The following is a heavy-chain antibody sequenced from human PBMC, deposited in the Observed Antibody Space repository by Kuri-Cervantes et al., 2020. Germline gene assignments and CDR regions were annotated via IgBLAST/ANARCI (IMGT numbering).Heavy chain of an antibody. CDR3: ARSMWFGEFGFYYYYGMDV. CDR1: GFTFSTYS. J-gene: IGHJ6*02. V-gene: IGHV3-21*01. D-gene: IGHD3-10*01. CDR2: ISSTSSYI. Sequence: GGSLRLSCAASGFTFSTYSMNWVRQAPGKGLEWVSSISSTSSYIYYADSVKGRFTISRDNAKNSLYLQMNSLRAEDTAVYYCARSMWFGEFGFYYYYGMDVWGQGTTVTVSS.